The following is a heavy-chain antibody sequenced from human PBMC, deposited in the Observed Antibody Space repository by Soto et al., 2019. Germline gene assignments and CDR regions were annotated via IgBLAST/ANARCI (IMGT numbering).Heavy chain of an antibody. CDR3: ARVSWYSSSWYYFDY. Sequence: PSETLSLTCAASGGTISSSNWWGWVRQPPGKGLEWIGEIYHSGSTNYNPSLKSRVTISVDKSKNQFSLKLSSVTAADTAVYYCARVSWYSSSWYYFDYWGQGTLVTVSS. D-gene: IGHD6-13*01. J-gene: IGHJ4*02. CDR2: IYHSGST. CDR1: GGTISSSNW. V-gene: IGHV4-4*02.